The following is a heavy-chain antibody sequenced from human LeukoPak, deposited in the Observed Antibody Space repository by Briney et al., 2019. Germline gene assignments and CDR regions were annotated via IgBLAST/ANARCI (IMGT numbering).Heavy chain of an antibody. Sequence: SETLSLTCSVSGDSISSGDYYWSWIRQPPGKGLEWIGYIYYSGSTNYNPSLKSRVTISVDTSKNQFSLKLSSVTAADTAVYYCARAIYDFWSGYSRYYYMDVWGKGTTVTVSS. CDR1: GDSISSGDYY. CDR3: ARAIYDFWSGYSRYYYMDV. J-gene: IGHJ6*03. CDR2: IYYSGST. V-gene: IGHV4-61*08. D-gene: IGHD3-3*01.